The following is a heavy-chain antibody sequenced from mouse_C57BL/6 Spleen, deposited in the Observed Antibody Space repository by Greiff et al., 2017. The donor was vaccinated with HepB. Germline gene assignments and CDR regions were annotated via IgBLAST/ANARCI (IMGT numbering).Heavy chain of an antibody. D-gene: IGHD2-5*01. V-gene: IGHV5-4*01. CDR3: ARDWYSNYWYFDV. Sequence: EVQLVESGGGLVKPGGSLKLSCAASGFTFSSYAMSWVRQTPEKRLEWVATISDGGSYTYYPDNVKGRFTISRDNAKNNLYLQMSHLKSEDTAMYYCARDWYSNYWYFDVWGTGTTVTVSS. CDR1: GFTFSSYA. CDR2: ISDGGSYT. J-gene: IGHJ1*03.